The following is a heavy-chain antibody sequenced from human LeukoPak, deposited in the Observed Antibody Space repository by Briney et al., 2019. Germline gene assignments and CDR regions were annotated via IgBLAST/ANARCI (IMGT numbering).Heavy chain of an antibody. CDR1: GGSFSGYY. D-gene: IGHD4-17*01. CDR3: ARSVFNGDYRWRSRTRLLYMDV. J-gene: IGHJ6*03. CDR2: INHSGST. Sequence: SETLSLTCAVYGGSFSGYYWSWIRQPPGKGLEWIGEINHSGSTNYNLSLKSRVTISVDTSKNQFSLKLSSVTAADTAVYYCARSVFNGDYRWRSRTRLLYMDVWGKGTTVTVSS. V-gene: IGHV4-34*01.